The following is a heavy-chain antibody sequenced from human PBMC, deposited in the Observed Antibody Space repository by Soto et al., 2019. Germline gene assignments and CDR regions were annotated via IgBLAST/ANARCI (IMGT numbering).Heavy chain of an antibody. CDR3: ARHRSIVAATGSFDI. V-gene: IGHV4-59*08. CDR1: GGSISSYY. CDR2: IYYSGST. D-gene: IGHD1-26*01. Sequence: QVQLQESGPGLVKPSETLSLTCTVSGGSISSYYWSWIRQAPGKGREWIGYIYYSGSTNYNPSLKRRVTISVDTSKNQCSRKLNSVPAADTAVYYCARHRSIVAATGSFDIWGQGTMVTVSS. J-gene: IGHJ3*02.